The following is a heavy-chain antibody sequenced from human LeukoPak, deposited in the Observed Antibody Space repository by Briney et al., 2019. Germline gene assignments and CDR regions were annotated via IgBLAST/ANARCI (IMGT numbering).Heavy chain of an antibody. CDR3: ARRAPYDILTGYYSSNWFDP. D-gene: IGHD3-9*01. CDR2: IYYGGT. V-gene: IGHV4-30-4*01. CDR1: GGSISSGYYY. Sequence: PSQTLSLTCTVSGGSISSGYYYWSWIRQPPGKGLEYIGYIYYGGTYYNPSLKSRVTISVDTSKNQFSLKLSSVTAADTAVYYCARRAPYDILTGYYSSNWFDPWGQGTLVTVSS. J-gene: IGHJ5*02.